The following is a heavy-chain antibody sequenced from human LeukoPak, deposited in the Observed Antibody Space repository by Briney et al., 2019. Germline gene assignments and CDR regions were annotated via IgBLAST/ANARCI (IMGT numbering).Heavy chain of an antibody. CDR2: IQYDRTNE. CDR3: AKDRCSNGIGCYYYYMEV. D-gene: IGHD2-8*01. V-gene: IGHV3-30*02. Sequence: GGSLRFSCAASAFTFRSYGMHWVRQAPGKGLEWVAYIQYDRTNEQYAHSVKGRFRISRDNSNNILYLQMNSLRTEDTAVYYCAKDRCSNGIGCYYYYMEVWGKGTTVTISS. CDR1: AFTFRSYG. J-gene: IGHJ6*03.